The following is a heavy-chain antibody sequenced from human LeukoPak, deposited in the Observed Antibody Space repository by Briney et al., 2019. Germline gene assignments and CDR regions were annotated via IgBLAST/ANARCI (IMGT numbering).Heavy chain of an antibody. J-gene: IGHJ4*02. V-gene: IGHV1-2*02. CDR1: GYSFTAYY. Sequence: ASVKVSCKASGYSFTAYYMHWVRQAPGQGLEWMGWINPNSGGTNYAQKFQGRVTMTRDTSISTAYMELSRLRSDDTAVYYCARDYGGREYYFDYWGQGTLVTVSS. CDR3: ARDYGGREYYFDY. D-gene: IGHD4-23*01. CDR2: INPNSGGT.